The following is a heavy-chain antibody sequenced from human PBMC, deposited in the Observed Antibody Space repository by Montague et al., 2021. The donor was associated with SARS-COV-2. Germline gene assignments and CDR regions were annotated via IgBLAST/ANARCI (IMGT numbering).Heavy chain of an antibody. CDR2: INYSGIT. Sequence: SETLSLTCTVSGDSISSGYFYWGWIRQPPGKGLEWVGTINYSGITYYNLSLKSRVTISVDTSRNQFSLKLSSATAADTAMYYGARHLTISGPAAVSDYWGQGTLVTVSS. D-gene: IGHD2-2*01. CDR1: GDSISSGYFY. V-gene: IGHV4-39*01. CDR3: ARHLTISGPAAVSDY. J-gene: IGHJ4*02.